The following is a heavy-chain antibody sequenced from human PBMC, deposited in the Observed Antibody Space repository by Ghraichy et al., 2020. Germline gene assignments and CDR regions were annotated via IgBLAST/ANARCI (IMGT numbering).Heavy chain of an antibody. CDR1: GYTLTELS. J-gene: IGHJ6*02. CDR2: FDPEDGET. CDR3: AAPVRGVRHYYGMDV. D-gene: IGHD3-10*01. Sequence: ASVKVSCKVSGYTLTELSMHWVRQAPGKGLEWMGGFDPEDGETIYAQKFQGRVTMTEDTSTATAYMELSSLRSEDTAVYYCAAPVRGVRHYYGMDVWGQGTTVTVSS. V-gene: IGHV1-24*01.